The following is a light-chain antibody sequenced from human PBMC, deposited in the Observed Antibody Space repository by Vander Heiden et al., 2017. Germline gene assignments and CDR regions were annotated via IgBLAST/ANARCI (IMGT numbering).Light chain of an antibody. CDR3: QQYDDLLT. CDR2: DAS. J-gene: IGKJ4*01. V-gene: IGKV1-33*01. CDR1: QDISNH. Sequence: IQMTQSPFSLSASVGDRVTITCQASQDISNHLNWYQQKPRKAPEVLIYDASNLATGVPSRFSGSGSGTDFTFTISSLQPEDIATYYCQQYDDLLTFGGGTKVEIK.